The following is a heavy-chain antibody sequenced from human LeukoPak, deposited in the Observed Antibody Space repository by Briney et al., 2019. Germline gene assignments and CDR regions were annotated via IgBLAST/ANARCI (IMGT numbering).Heavy chain of an antibody. CDR1: GFTFSSYG. CDR3: ARVSSGWWDDY. CDR2: ISSSSSLI. Sequence: GGSLRLSCAASGFTFSSYGMNWVRRAPGKGLEWVSYISSSSSLIFYADSVKGRFTISRDNAKNSLYLQMNSLRAEDTAVYYCARVSSGWWDDYWGQGTLVTVSS. V-gene: IGHV3-21*05. J-gene: IGHJ4*02. D-gene: IGHD6-19*01.